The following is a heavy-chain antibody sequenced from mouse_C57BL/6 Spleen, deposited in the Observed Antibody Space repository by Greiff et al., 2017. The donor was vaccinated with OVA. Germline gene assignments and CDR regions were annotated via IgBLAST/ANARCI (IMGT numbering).Heavy chain of an antibody. Sequence: EVQLQQSGPELVKPGASVKISCKASGYTFTDYYMNWVKQSHGKSLEWIGDINPNNGGTSYNQKFKGKATLTVDKSSSTAYMELRSLTSEDSAVYYCARSPYDRYAMDYWGQGTSVTVSS. CDR1: GYTFTDYY. CDR3: ARSPYDRYAMDY. D-gene: IGHD2-3*01. V-gene: IGHV1-26*01. J-gene: IGHJ4*01. CDR2: INPNNGGT.